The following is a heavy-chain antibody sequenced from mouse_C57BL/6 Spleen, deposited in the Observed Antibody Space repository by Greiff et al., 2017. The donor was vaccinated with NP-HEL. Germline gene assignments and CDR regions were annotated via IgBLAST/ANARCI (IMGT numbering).Heavy chain of an antibody. D-gene: IGHD2-5*01. CDR2: IYPRSGNT. J-gene: IGHJ2*01. CDR1: GYTFTSYG. V-gene: IGHV1-81*01. CDR3: ARGAYYSNYYLDD. Sequence: VKLQESGAELARPGASVKLSCKASGYTFTSYGISWVKQRTGQGLEWIGEIYPRSGNTYYNEKFKGKATLTADKSSSTAYMELRSLTSEDSAVYFCARGAYYSNYYLDDWGQGTTLTVSS.